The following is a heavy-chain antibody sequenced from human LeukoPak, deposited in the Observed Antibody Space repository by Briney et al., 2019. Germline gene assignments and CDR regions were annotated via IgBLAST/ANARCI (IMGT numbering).Heavy chain of an antibody. Sequence: PSETLSLTCTVSGGSISSYYWSWIRQPPGKRLEWIGYIYYSGSTNYNPSLESRVTISVDTSKNQFSLKLSSVTAADTAVYYCASHYGSGSYRPWDGMDVWGQGTTVTVSS. CDR3: ASHYGSGSYRPWDGMDV. D-gene: IGHD3-10*01. CDR2: IYYSGST. V-gene: IGHV4-59*08. CDR1: GGSISSYY. J-gene: IGHJ6*02.